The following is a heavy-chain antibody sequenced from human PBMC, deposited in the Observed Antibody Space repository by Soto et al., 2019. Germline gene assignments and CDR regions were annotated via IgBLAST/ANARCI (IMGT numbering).Heavy chain of an antibody. CDR3: SRLAPIAAADGMDV. Sequence: SETLSLTCAVSGYSISSGYYWGWIRQSPGKGLEWIGSIYHSGSTYYNPSLKSRVIISVDTSKNQFSLKLSSVTAADTAVYYCSRLAPIAAADGMDVWGQGTTVTVSS. CDR2: IYHSGST. CDR1: GYSISSGYY. V-gene: IGHV4-38-2*01. D-gene: IGHD6-13*01. J-gene: IGHJ6*02.